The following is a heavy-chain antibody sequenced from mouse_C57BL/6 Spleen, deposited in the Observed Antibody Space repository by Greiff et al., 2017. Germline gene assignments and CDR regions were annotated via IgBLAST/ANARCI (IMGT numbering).Heavy chain of an antibody. CDR1: GFTFSDYY. V-gene: IGHV5-16*01. J-gene: IGHJ4*01. CDR3: ARDRDSSGYGYAMDY. D-gene: IGHD3-2*02. Sequence: EVKLVESEGGLVQPGSSMKLSCTASGFTFSDYYMAWVRQVPEKGLEWVANINYDGSSTYYLDSLKSRFIISRDNAKNILYLQMSSLKSEDTATYYCARDRDSSGYGYAMDYWGQGTSVTVSS. CDR2: INYDGSST.